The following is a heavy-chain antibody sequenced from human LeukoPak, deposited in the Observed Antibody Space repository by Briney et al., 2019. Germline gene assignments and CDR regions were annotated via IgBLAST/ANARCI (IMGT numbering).Heavy chain of an antibody. CDR2: ISGSGGST. CDR1: GFTFSSYG. CDR3: AKPSSSGWYPFGDMDV. V-gene: IGHV3-23*01. J-gene: IGHJ6*03. D-gene: IGHD6-19*01. Sequence: GGSLRLSCAASGFTFSSYGMSWVRQAPGKGLEWVSAISGSGGSTYYADSVKGRFTISRDNSKNTLYLQMNSLRVEDTAVYYCAKPSSSGWYPFGDMDVWGKGTTVIISS.